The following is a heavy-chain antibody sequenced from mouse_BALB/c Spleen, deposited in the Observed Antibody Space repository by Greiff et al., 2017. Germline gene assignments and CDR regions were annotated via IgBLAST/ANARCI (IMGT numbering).Heavy chain of an antibody. J-gene: IGHJ2*01. Sequence: EVKLVESGGGLVKPGGSLKLSCAASGFAFSSYDMSWVRQTPEKRLEWVAYISSGGGSTYYPDTVKGRFTISRDNAKNTLYLQMSSLKSEDTAMYYCARQMHLMIYYLDYWGQGTTLTVSS. D-gene: IGHD2-4*01. CDR1: GFAFSSYD. CDR2: ISSGGGST. V-gene: IGHV5-12-1*01. CDR3: ARQMHLMIYYLDY.